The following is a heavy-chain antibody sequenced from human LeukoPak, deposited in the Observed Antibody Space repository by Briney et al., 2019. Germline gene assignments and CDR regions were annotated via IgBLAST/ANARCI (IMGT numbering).Heavy chain of an antibody. J-gene: IGHJ4*02. CDR3: AREWDDYDILTGTFYYFDY. D-gene: IGHD3-9*01. Sequence: GGSLRLSCAASGFTVSSNYMSWVRQAPGKGLEWVSVIYSGGSTYYADSVKGRFTISRDNSKNTLYLQMNSLRAEDTAVYYCAREWDDYDILTGTFYYFDYWGQGTLVTVSS. V-gene: IGHV3-66*01. CDR2: IYSGGST. CDR1: GFTVSSNY.